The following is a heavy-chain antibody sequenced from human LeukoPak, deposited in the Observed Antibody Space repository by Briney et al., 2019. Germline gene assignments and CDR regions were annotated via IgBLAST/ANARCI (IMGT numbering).Heavy chain of an antibody. CDR1: GFTFSSYA. Sequence: PGGSLRLSCAASGFTFSSYAMSWVRQAPGKGLEWVSAISGSGGSTYYADSVKGRFTISRDNSKNTLYPQMNSLRAEDTAVYYCAKDKGAAGAFDIWGQGTMVTVSS. J-gene: IGHJ3*02. CDR2: ISGSGGST. CDR3: AKDKGAAGAFDI. V-gene: IGHV3-23*01. D-gene: IGHD2-15*01.